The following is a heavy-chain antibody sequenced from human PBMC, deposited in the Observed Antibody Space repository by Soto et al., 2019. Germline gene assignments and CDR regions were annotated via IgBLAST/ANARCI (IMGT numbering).Heavy chain of an antibody. D-gene: IGHD3-10*01. Sequence: PGGSLRLSCAASGFTFSSYEMNWVRQAPGKGLEWVSYISSSGSTIYYADSVKGRFTISRDNAKNSLYLQMNSLRAEDTAVYYCARDRITMVRGVTPFDYWGRGTLVTVSS. V-gene: IGHV3-48*03. CDR2: ISSSGSTI. J-gene: IGHJ4*02. CDR3: ARDRITMVRGVTPFDY. CDR1: GFTFSSYE.